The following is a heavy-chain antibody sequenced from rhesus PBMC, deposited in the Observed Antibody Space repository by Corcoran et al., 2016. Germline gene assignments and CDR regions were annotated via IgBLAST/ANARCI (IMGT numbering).Heavy chain of an antibody. J-gene: IGHJ3*01. CDR3: AGGVVIYDAFDF. Sequence: QVQLQESGPGLVKLSETLSLTCAVPGYSISSGYGWGGIRQPPGKGLEGIGQVYGGSGSTSDNPALRSRVTDSKNQPENRFSQKLGCVTAADTAVYYCAGGVVIYDAFDFWGQGLRVTVSS. V-gene: IGHV4-127*01. CDR1: GYSISSGYG. CDR2: VYGGSGST. D-gene: IGHD3-16*01.